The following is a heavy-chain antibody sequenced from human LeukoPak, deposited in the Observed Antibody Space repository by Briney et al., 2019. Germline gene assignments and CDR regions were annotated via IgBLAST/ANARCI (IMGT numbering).Heavy chain of an antibody. CDR2: ISAYNGNT. Sequence: GASVKVSCKASGYTFTSYGISWARQAPGQGLEWMGWISAYNGNTNYAQKLQGRVTMTTDTSTSTAYMELRSLRSDDTAVYYCARDPCSSTSCYLDYWGQGTLVTVSS. J-gene: IGHJ4*02. CDR1: GYTFTSYG. CDR3: ARDPCSSTSCYLDY. D-gene: IGHD2-2*01. V-gene: IGHV1-18*01.